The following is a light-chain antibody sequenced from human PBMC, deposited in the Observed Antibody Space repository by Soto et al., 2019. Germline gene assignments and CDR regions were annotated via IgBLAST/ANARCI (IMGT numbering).Light chain of an antibody. V-gene: IGKV1-9*01. J-gene: IGKJ5*01. CDR2: AAS. CDR1: QGVSSY. Sequence: DIQLTQSPSFLSASIGDRVTITCRASQGVSSYLAWYQQKPGKAPNLLIYAASTLQGGVPSRFSGSESGTEFTLTISSLQPEDVATYFCKQLKSYPITFGQGTRLEIK. CDR3: KQLKSYPIT.